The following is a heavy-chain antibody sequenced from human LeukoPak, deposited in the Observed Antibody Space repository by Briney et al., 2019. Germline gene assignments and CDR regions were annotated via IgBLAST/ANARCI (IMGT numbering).Heavy chain of an antibody. D-gene: IGHD2-2*02. Sequence: PSETLSLTCAVYGGSFSGYYWSWIRQPPGKWLEWIGEINHSGSTNYNPSLKSRVTISVDTSKNQFSLKLSSVTAADTAVYYCARAKKGVVPAAIYYYYYMDVWGKGTTVTVSS. J-gene: IGHJ6*03. CDR3: ARAKKGVVPAAIYYYYYMDV. V-gene: IGHV4-34*01. CDR1: GGSFSGYY. CDR2: INHSGST.